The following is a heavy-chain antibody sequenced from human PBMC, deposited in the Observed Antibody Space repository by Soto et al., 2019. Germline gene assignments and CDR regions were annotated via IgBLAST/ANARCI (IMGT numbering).Heavy chain of an antibody. J-gene: IGHJ4*02. D-gene: IGHD1-26*01. CDR2: IYYSGST. Sequence: KSSETLSLTCTVSGGSISSSSYYWGWIRQPPGKGLEWIGSIYYSGSTYYNPSLKSRVTISVDTSKNQFSLKLSSVTAADTAVYYCARQTYSGSYEYYFDYWGQGTLVTVPQ. CDR1: GGSISSSSYY. V-gene: IGHV4-39*01. CDR3: ARQTYSGSYEYYFDY.